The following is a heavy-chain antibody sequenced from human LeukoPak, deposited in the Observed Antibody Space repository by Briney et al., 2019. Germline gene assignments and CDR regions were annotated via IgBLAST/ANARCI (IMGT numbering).Heavy chain of an antibody. CDR2: ISSRGSYI. V-gene: IGHV3-21*01. J-gene: IGHJ6*03. CDR1: GFTFSSYS. D-gene: IGHD3-10*01. Sequence: KPGGSLRLSCAASGFTFSSYSMNWVRQAPGKGLEWVSSISSRGSYIYYADSVKGRFTISRDNAENSLYLQMNSLRAEDTAVYYCARVDYGSGSYGYYYYYYTDVWGKGTTVTISS. CDR3: ARVDYGSGSYGYYYYYYTDV.